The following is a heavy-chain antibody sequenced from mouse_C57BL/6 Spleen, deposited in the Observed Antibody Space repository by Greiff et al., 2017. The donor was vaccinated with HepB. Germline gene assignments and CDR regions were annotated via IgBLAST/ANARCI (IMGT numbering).Heavy chain of an antibody. J-gene: IGHJ4*01. CDR2: IYPGDGDT. D-gene: IGHD2-4*01. CDR3: GEGGDYDDAMDY. Sequence: VQLQQSGPELVKPGASVKISCKASGYAFSSSWMNWVKQRPGKGLEWIGRIYPGDGDTNYNGKFKGKATLTADKSSSTAYMQLSSLTSEDSAVYFCGEGGDYDDAMDYWGQGTSVTVSS. V-gene: IGHV1-82*01. CDR1: GYAFSSSW.